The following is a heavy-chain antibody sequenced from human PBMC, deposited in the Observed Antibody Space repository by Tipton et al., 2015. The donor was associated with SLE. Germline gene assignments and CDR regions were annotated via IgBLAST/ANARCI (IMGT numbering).Heavy chain of an antibody. J-gene: IGHJ2*01. CDR2: IYYSGST. D-gene: IGHD2-2*01. CDR3: ARTYCSSPSCYVEWFFDL. V-gene: IGHV4-59*11. Sequence: TLFLTCTVSGGSINSHYWSWIRQPPGKGLEWIGYIYYSGSTNYNPPLKSRVTISVDTSKNHFSLKLSSVTAADTAVYYCARTYCSSPSCYVEWFFDLWGRGTLVTVPS. CDR1: GGSINSHY.